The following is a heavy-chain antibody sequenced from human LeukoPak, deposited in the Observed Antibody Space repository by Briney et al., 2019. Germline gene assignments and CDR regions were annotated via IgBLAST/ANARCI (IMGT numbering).Heavy chain of an antibody. D-gene: IGHD6-19*01. CDR2: IYSGGST. CDR1: GFTVSSNY. V-gene: IGHV3-66*01. J-gene: IGHJ4*02. CDR3: ARGRGWLGWRYFDY. Sequence: HAGGSLRLSCAASGFTVSSNYMRWVRQAPGKGLEWVSVIYSGGSTYYADSVKGRFTISRDNSKNTLYLQMNSLRAEDTAVYYCARGRGWLGWRYFDYWGQGTLVTVSS.